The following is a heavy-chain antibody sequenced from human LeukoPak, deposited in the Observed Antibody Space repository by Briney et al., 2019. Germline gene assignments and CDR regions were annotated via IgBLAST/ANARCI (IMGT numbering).Heavy chain of an antibody. CDR2: ISGSSTYI. V-gene: IGHV3-21*04. D-gene: IGHD2-15*01. Sequence: PGGSLRLSCVVSGFSFSSYGMNWVRQAPGKGLEWVSSISGSSTYIYYADSVKGRFTISRDNAKNSLYLQMNSLRAEDTAVYYCARVACSGGSCYASKFDYWGQGTLVTVSS. J-gene: IGHJ4*02. CDR3: ARVACSGGSCYASKFDY. CDR1: GFSFSSYG.